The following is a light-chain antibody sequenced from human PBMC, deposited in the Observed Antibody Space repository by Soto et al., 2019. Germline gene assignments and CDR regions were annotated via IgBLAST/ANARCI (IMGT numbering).Light chain of an antibody. CDR1: NIGSKS. CDR2: YDN. CDR3: QVWDSRSDHVV. V-gene: IGLV3-21*04. Sequence: SYELTQPPSVSVAPGKTARITCGGNNIGSKSVHWYQQKPGQAPVLVIFYDNDRPSGIPERFSGSNSGNTATLTISRVEAGDEADYYCQVWDSRSDHVVFGGGTKVTV. J-gene: IGLJ2*01.